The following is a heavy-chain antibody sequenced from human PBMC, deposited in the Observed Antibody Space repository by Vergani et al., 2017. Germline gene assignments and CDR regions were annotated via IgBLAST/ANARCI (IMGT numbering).Heavy chain of an antibody. CDR3: ARDPRGRKPVENWFDP. CDR1: GFTFSSYS. V-gene: IGHV3-21*01. Sequence: EVQLVESGGGLVKPGGSLRLSCAASGFTFSSYSMNWVRQAPGKGLEWVSSISSSSSYIYYADSVKGRFTISRDNAKNSLYLQMNSLRAEDTAVYYCARDPRGRKPVENWFDPWGQGTLVTVSS. D-gene: IGHD1-14*01. J-gene: IGHJ5*02. CDR2: ISSSSSYI.